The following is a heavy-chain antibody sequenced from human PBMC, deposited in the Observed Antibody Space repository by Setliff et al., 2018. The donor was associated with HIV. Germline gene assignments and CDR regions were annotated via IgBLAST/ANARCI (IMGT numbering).Heavy chain of an antibody. CDR2: IGSKANSYAT. CDR3: VSYGDSPHYYYYMDV. Sequence: PGGSLRLSCAASGFTFSGSTIHWVRQASGKGLEWVGRIGSKANSYATAYAASVKGRFTTSREDSKNTAYLQMNSLKTEDTAVYYCVSYGDSPHYYYYMDVWGKGTTVTVSS. J-gene: IGHJ6*03. V-gene: IGHV3-73*01. CDR1: GFTFSGST. D-gene: IGHD5-12*01.